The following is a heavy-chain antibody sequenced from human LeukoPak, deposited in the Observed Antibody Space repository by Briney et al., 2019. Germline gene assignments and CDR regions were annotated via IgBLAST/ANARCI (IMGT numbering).Heavy chain of an antibody. V-gene: IGHV4-34*01. CDR2: INHSGST. Sequence: SETLSLTCAVYGGSFSGYYWSWIRQPPGKGLEWIGEINHSGSTNYNPSLKSRVTISVDTSKNQFSLKLNSVTAADTAVYYCATHFTIFGAFDIWGQGTMVIVSS. CDR3: ATHFTIFGAFDI. D-gene: IGHD3-3*01. J-gene: IGHJ3*02. CDR1: GGSFSGYY.